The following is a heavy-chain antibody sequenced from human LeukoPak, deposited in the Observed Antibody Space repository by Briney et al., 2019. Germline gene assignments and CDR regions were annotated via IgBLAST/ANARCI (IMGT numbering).Heavy chain of an antibody. CDR1: GFTVSSNY. D-gene: IGHD5-18*01. Sequence: PGGSLRLFCAASGFTVSSNYMGWVRQAPGKGLEWVSVIYSGGITYYADSVKGRFTISRDNSKNTLYLQMNSLRAEDTAVYYCARHKDTSMATEGMDWWGQGTLVTVSS. J-gene: IGHJ4*02. V-gene: IGHV3-66*04. CDR3: ARHKDTSMATEGMDW. CDR2: IYSGGIT.